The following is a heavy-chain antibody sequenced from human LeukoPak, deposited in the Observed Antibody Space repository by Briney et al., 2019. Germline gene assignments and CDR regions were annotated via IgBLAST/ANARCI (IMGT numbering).Heavy chain of an antibody. D-gene: IGHD4-11*01. Sequence: GSSVKVSCKASGGTFSSYAISWLRQAPGQGLEGMGGIIPIFGTANYAQKFQRRLTITAHKYTSTEYTELSSMRPEATAVYYCARGYIRNYTPYYFDCWGQGTLVTVSS. J-gene: IGHJ4*02. V-gene: IGHV1-69*06. CDR3: ARGYIRNYTPYYFDC. CDR1: GGTFSSYA. CDR2: IIPIFGTA.